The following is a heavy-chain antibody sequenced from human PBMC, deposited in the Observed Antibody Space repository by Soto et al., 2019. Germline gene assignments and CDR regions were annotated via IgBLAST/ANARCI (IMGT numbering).Heavy chain of an antibody. J-gene: IGHJ6*02. CDR2: INPNSGGT. V-gene: IGHV1-2*06. D-gene: IGHD2-2*01. CDR3: ARDIVVVPNYYYYGMDV. CDR1: GYTFTGYY. Sequence: ASVKVSCKASGYTFTGYYMHWVRQAPGQGLEWMGRINPNSGGTNYAQKFQGRVTMTRDTSISTAYMELSRLRSDDTAVYYCARDIVVVPNYYYYGMDVWGQGTTVTVSS.